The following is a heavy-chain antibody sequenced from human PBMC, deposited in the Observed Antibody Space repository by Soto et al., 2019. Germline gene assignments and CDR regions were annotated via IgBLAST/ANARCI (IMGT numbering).Heavy chain of an antibody. CDR1: GFTFSSYG. D-gene: IGHD6-19*01. J-gene: IGHJ4*02. V-gene: IGHV3-7*01. CDR2: IYPAGSEK. Sequence: EVQLVESGGGLDQPGGSLRLSCTASGFTFSSYGMTWIRQAPGKGLEWVANIYPAGSEKYDVESVKGRFTISRDNTRNSLSLEMTSLRAEDTAVYCCERDRGSGLCRAGSDYCGRGTQVTVSS. CDR3: ERDRGSGLCRAGSDY.